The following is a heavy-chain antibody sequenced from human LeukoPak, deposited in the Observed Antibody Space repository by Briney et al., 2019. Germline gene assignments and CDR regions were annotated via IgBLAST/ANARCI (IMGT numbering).Heavy chain of an antibody. CDR1: GGSISSGSYY. CDR3: ARVGYSSSGPHYYYCMDV. J-gene: IGHJ6*03. Sequence: SQTLSLTCTVSGGSISSGSYYWSWIRQPAGKGLEWIGRIYTSGSTNYNPSLKSRVTISVDTSKNQFSLKLSSVTAADTAVYYCARVGYSSSGPHYYYCMDVWGKGTTVTVSS. D-gene: IGHD6-13*01. V-gene: IGHV4-61*02. CDR2: IYTSGST.